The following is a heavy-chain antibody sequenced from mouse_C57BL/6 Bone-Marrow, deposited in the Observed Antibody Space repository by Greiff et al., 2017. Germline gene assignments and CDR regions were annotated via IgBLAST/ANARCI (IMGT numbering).Heavy chain of an antibody. CDR1: GYTFTSYW. V-gene: IGHV1-55*01. CDR3: ARKLYSNYDSMDY. CDR2: IYPGSGST. Sequence: VQLQQPGAELVKPGASVKMSCKASGYTFTSYWITWVKQRPGQGLERIGDIYPGSGSTNYNEQFKSKATLTVDTSSSTAYMQLSSLTSDDSAVYYCARKLYSNYDSMDYWDQGTTVTVSS. J-gene: IGHJ4*01. D-gene: IGHD2-5*01.